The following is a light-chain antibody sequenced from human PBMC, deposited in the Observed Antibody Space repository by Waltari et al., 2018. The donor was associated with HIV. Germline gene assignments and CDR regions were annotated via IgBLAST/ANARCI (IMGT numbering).Light chain of an antibody. V-gene: IGLV1-40*01. CDR2: VNS. J-gene: IGLJ1*01. Sequence: QSVLTQPPSVSGAPGQRVTISCTGSSSNIGAGYDVHWYQQLPGTAPKLLIYVNSNRPSGVPGRFSGSKSGTSASLAITGLQAEDEADYYCQSHDTSLAGPCVFGTGTKVTVL. CDR3: QSHDTSLAGPCV. CDR1: SSNIGAGYD.